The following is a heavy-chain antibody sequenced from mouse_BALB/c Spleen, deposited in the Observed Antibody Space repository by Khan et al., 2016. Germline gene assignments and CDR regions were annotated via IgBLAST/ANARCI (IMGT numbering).Heavy chain of an antibody. CDR1: GYTFTNYG. Sequence: QIQLVQSGPELKKPGETVKISCKASGYTFTNYGMNWVKQAPGKGLKWMGWINTNTGEPTYADDFKGRFAFSLQTSASTAYLQINNLKNEDTATYFCAIGGDYGGFASWGQGTLVTVSA. D-gene: IGHD2-13*01. CDR2: INTNTGEP. V-gene: IGHV9-3-1*01. J-gene: IGHJ3*01. CDR3: AIGGDYGGFAS.